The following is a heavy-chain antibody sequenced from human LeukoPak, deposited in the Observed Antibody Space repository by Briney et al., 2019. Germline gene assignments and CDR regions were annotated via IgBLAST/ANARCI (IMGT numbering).Heavy chain of an antibody. V-gene: IGHV6-1*01. J-gene: IGHJ4*02. D-gene: IGHD5-24*01. CDR2: TQYRSEWFN. Sequence: SQTLSLTCAISGDSVSTNSAAWNWIRQPPSRGLEWLGRTQYRSEWFNDYAESVKSRIIISPDTSKNQFSLQLKSVTPDDTAVYYCARESVERRFDFWGQGMLVTVSS. CDR3: ARESVERRFDF. CDR1: GDSVSTNSAA.